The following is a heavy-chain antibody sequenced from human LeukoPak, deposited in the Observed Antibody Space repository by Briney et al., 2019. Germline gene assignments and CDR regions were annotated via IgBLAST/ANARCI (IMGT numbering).Heavy chain of an antibody. V-gene: IGHV1-18*01. CDR3: ASIRGYDYYYYYGMDV. Sequence: ASVKVSCKASGYTFTSYGISWVRQAPGQGLEWMGWISAYNGNTNYAQKLQGRVTMTTDTSTSTAYMELRSLRSDDTAVYYCASIRGYDYYYYYGMDVWGQGTTVTVSS. J-gene: IGHJ6*02. CDR2: ISAYNGNT. D-gene: IGHD5-12*01. CDR1: GYTFTSYG.